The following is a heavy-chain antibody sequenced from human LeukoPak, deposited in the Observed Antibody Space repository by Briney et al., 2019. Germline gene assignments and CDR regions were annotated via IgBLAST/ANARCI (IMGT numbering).Heavy chain of an antibody. J-gene: IGHJ4*02. CDR3: ARDLRGYSYDYFDY. Sequence: ASVKVSCKASGYTFTSYGISWVRQAPGQGLEWMGWITAYNGNTNYAQKLQGRVTMTTDTSTSTAYMELRSLRSDDTAVYYCARDLRGYSYDYFDYWGQGTLVTVSS. CDR2: ITAYNGNT. V-gene: IGHV1-18*01. D-gene: IGHD5-18*01. CDR1: GYTFTSYG.